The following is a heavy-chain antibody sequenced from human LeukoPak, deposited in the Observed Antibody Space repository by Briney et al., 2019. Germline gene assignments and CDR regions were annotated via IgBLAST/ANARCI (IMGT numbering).Heavy chain of an antibody. V-gene: IGHV4-59*08. Sequence: SETLSLTCTVSGGSLSSYYWSWIRQPPGKGLEWIGYIYYSGSTNYNPSLKSRVTISVDTSKNQFSLKLSSVTAADTAVYYCARLKYGYYIDYWGQGTLVTVSS. D-gene: IGHD3-22*01. CDR2: IYYSGST. CDR3: ARLKYGYYIDY. J-gene: IGHJ4*02. CDR1: GGSLSSYY.